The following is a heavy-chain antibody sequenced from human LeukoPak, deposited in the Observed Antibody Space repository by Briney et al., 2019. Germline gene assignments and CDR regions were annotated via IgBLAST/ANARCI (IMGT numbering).Heavy chain of an antibody. CDR2: IYPDDSDT. Sequence: PGESLKISCKGSGYSFTTYWIGWVRQMPGKGLEWMGIIYPDDSDTRYSPSFQGQVTISADKSISTAYLQWSSLKASDTAMYYCATTYCGGDCYYSYFDYWGQGTLVTVSS. CDR1: GYSFTTYW. CDR3: ATTYCGGDCYYSYFDY. V-gene: IGHV5-51*01. D-gene: IGHD2-21*02. J-gene: IGHJ4*02.